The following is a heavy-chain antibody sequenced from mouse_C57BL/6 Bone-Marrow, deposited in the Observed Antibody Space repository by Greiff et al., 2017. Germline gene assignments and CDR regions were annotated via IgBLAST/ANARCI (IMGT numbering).Heavy chain of an antibody. CDR3: ARGGVTTVVAHYFDY. CDR1: GYSFTGYY. Sequence: EVQLQQSGPELVKPGASVKISCKASGYSFTGYYMNWVKQSPEKSLEWIGEINPSNGGTTYNQKFKAKATLTVDKSSSTAYMRLKSQASEDSAVYYCARGGVTTVVAHYFDYWGQGTTLTVSS. J-gene: IGHJ2*01. V-gene: IGHV1-42*01. CDR2: INPSNGGT. D-gene: IGHD1-1*01.